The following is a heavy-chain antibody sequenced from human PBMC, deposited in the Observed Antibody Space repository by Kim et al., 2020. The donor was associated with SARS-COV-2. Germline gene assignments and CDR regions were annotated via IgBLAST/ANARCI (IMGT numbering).Heavy chain of an antibody. D-gene: IGHD3-10*01. V-gene: IGHV3-48*01. Sequence: DSVKGRFTISRDNVKNSLYLQMDNLRAEDNAVYYCGRGVWFGDLKGSAVDVWGQGTTVTVSS. CDR3: GRGVWFGDLKGSAVDV. J-gene: IGHJ6*02.